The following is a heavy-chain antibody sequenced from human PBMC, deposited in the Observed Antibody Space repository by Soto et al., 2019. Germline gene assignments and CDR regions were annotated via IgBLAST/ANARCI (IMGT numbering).Heavy chain of an antibody. CDR2: ISYDGSNK. J-gene: IGHJ4*02. CDR1: GFTFSSYA. D-gene: IGHD3-9*01. V-gene: IGHV3-30-3*01. Sequence: PGGSLRLSCAASGFTFSSYAMHWVRQAPGKGLEWVAVISYDGSNKYYADSVKGRFTISRDNSKNTLYLQMNSLRAEDTAVYYCAREFYDILTGRLDYWGQGTLVTVSS. CDR3: AREFYDILTGRLDY.